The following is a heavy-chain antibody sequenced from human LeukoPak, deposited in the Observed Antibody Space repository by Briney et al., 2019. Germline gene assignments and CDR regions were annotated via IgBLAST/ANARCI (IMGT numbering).Heavy chain of an antibody. CDR2: IYTSGST. V-gene: IGHV4-61*02. Sequence: PSETLSLTCTVSGGSISSGSYYWSWIRQPAGKGLEWIGRIYTSGSTNYNPSLKSRVTISVDTSKNQFSLKLSSVTAADTAVYYCAREEDYYGSGSYYKERGFGPWGQGTLVTVSS. D-gene: IGHD3-10*01. CDR3: AREEDYYGSGSYYKERGFGP. J-gene: IGHJ5*02. CDR1: GGSISSGSYY.